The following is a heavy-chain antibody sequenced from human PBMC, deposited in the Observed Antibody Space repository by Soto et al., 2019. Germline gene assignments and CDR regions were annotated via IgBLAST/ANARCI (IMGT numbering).Heavy chain of an antibody. V-gene: IGHV3-33*01. CDR3: ARAVGPFDY. J-gene: IGHJ4*02. CDR1: GFAFSTYG. CDR2: IWYDGGNK. D-gene: IGHD1-26*01. Sequence: QVQLVESGGGVVQPGRSLRLSCAASGFAFSTYGMHWVRQAPGKGLGWVAVIWYDGGNKYYSDSVKGRFTISRDNSKNTLYLQMNSLRAEDTALYYCARAVGPFDYWGQGTLVTVSS.